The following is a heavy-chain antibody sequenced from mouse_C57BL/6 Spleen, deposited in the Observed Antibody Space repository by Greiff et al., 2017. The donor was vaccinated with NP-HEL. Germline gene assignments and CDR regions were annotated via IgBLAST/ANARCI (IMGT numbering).Heavy chain of an antibody. CDR3: ARATVVGWYFDV. J-gene: IGHJ1*03. CDR1: GYAFSSSW. Sequence: QVQLQQSGPELVKPGASVKISCKASGYAFSSSWMNWVKQRPGKGLEWIGRIYPGDGDTNYNGKFKGKATLTADKSSSTAYMQLSSLTSEDSAVYVCARATVVGWYFDVWGTGTTVTVSS. CDR2: IYPGDGDT. V-gene: IGHV1-82*01. D-gene: IGHD1-1*01.